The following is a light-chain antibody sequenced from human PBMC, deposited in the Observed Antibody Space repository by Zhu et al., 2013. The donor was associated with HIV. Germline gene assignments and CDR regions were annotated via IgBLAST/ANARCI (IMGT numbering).Light chain of an antibody. CDR1: QTVTKDF. V-gene: IGKV3-20*01. Sequence: EIVLTQSPGTLFLSPGERATLSCTASQTVTKDFLGWYQQKPGQTPRLLIYDGSSRATGTPDRFSGSGSGTDFTLTISRLEPEDFALYYCQQYGSSPLTFGGGTKVEIK. CDR2: DGS. J-gene: IGKJ4*01. CDR3: QQYGSSPLT.